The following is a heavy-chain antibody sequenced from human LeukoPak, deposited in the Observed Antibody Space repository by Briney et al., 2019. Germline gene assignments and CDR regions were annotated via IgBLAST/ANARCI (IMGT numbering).Heavy chain of an antibody. CDR1: GGSISSGSYY. CDR3: AADEVVVIADDAFDI. D-gene: IGHD2-21*01. Sequence: PSETLSLTCTVSGGSISSGSYYWSWIRQPAGKGLEWIGRIYTSGSTNYNPSLKSRVTISVDTSKNQFSLKLSSVTAADTAVYYCAADEVVVIADDAFDIWGQGTMVTVSS. J-gene: IGHJ3*02. V-gene: IGHV4-61*02. CDR2: IYTSGST.